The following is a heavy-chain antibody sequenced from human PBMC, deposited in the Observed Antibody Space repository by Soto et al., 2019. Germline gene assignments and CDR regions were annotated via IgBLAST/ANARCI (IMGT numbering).Heavy chain of an antibody. J-gene: IGHJ6*02. Sequence: QVRLEESGTGLVKPSETLSLICSVSGGSVNNANYFWNWIRHHPENGLEWIGYIYYSGSTRYNPSFKTRATMSIDTSKNQFSLRLNSVTGADTAVYFCARDADYGGSRGGMDVWGRGTTVTVSS. D-gene: IGHD4-17*01. CDR1: GGSVNNANYF. CDR2: IYYSGST. CDR3: ARDADYGGSRGGMDV. V-gene: IGHV4-31*03.